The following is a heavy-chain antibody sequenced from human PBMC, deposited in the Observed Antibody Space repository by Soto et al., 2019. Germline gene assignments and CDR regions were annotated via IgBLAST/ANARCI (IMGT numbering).Heavy chain of an antibody. V-gene: IGHV4-4*07. D-gene: IGHD1-1*01. Sequence: QVQLQESGPGLVQPSATLSLTCTVSDVSINSFYWAWVRQPAGKGLVWVGPMHTSGTLDYNPSLKGRISISVDTSKNQFSLNRRSVTAADTAVYYCVRVVNWRGLDVWGQGTAVTVAS. CDR3: VRVVNWRGLDV. J-gene: IGHJ6*02. CDR1: DVSINSFY. CDR2: MHTSGTL.